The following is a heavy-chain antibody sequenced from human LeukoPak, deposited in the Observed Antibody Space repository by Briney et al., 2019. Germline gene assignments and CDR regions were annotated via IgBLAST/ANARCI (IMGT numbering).Heavy chain of an antibody. Sequence: GGSLRLSCAASGFTFSSYSMNWVRQAPGKGLEWVSYISSSSRTIYYADSVKGRFTISRDNAKNSLYLQMNSLRDEDTAVYYCARLSLAAMIVVANFDYWGQGTLVTVSS. CDR3: ARLSLAAMIVVANFDY. CDR2: ISSSSRTI. CDR1: GFTFSSYS. J-gene: IGHJ4*02. V-gene: IGHV3-48*02. D-gene: IGHD3-22*01.